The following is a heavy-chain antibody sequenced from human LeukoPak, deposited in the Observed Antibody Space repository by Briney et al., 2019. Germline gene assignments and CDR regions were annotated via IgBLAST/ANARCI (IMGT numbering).Heavy chain of an antibody. CDR1: RFIFSTYA. V-gene: IGHV3-23*01. CDR3: AKSATVGIKAPFDC. Sequence: GGSLRLSCAASRFIFSTYAMSWVRQAPGKGLDWVSGVSGSGGSTYYADSVKGRFTISRDNSKNTLSLQMSSLRAEDTAVYYCAKSATVGIKAPFDCWGQGALVTVSS. CDR2: VSGSGGST. D-gene: IGHD1-26*01. J-gene: IGHJ4*02.